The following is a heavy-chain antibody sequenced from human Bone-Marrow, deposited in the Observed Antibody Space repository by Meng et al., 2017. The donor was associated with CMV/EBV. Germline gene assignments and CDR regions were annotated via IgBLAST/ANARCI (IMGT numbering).Heavy chain of an antibody. V-gene: IGHV3-30*18. CDR2: ISYNGNK. Sequence: ASGFTVSSYGMHWVRQAPGKGLEWVAVISYNGNKYYADSVKGRFTISRDNSKNTLYLQMNSLRAEDTAVYYCGKDRCSGSNCHALDYWSQGTLVTVSS. D-gene: IGHD2-15*01. J-gene: IGHJ4*02. CDR3: GKDRCSGSNCHALDY. CDR1: GFTVSSYG.